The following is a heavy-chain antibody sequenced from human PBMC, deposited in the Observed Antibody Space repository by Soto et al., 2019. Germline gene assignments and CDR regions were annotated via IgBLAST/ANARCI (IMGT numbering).Heavy chain of an antibody. CDR3: AREKANGDNPLDT. CDR1: GYTFTGYD. CDR2: VNPNSGNT. D-gene: IGHD4-17*01. V-gene: IGHV1-8*01. J-gene: IGHJ5*02. Sequence: QVQLVQSGAEVKKPGASVRVSCETSGYTFTGYDINWVRQATGQGLEWLGWVNPNSGNTGYAQKFRGRIAITRDTSIRTAYMELSSLSSEDTAMYYFAREKANGDNPLDTWGQGTQVNVSS.